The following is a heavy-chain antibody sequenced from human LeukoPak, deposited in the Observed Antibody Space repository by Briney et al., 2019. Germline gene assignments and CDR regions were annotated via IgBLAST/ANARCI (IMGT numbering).Heavy chain of an antibody. J-gene: IGHJ5*02. D-gene: IGHD2-15*01. V-gene: IGHV1-18*01. CDR1: GYTFTSYD. Sequence: ASVKVSCKTSGYTFTSYDICWVRQAPGQGLEWMGWISAYNGNTNYAQKLQGRVTMTTDTSTSTAYMELRSLRSDDTAVYYCARDLYYYCSGGSCYGVNWFDPWGQGTLVTVSS. CDR2: ISAYNGNT. CDR3: ARDLYYYCSGGSCYGVNWFDP.